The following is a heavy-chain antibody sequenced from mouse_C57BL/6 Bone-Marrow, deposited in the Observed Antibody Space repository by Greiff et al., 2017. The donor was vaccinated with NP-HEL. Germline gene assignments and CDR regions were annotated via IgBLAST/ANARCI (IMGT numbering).Heavy chain of an antibody. CDR1: GYTFTSYW. CDR2: IDPSDSYT. V-gene: IGHV1-69*01. CDR3: ARPGY. Sequence: VQLQQSGAELVMPGASVKLSCKASGYTFTSYWMHWVKQRPGQGLEWIGEIDPSDSYTNYNQKFKGKSTLTVDKSSSTAYMQLSSLTSEDSAVYYCARPGYWGQGTLVTVSA. J-gene: IGHJ3*01.